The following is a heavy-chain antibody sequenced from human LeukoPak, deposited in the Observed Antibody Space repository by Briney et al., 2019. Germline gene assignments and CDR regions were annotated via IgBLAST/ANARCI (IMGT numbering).Heavy chain of an antibody. Sequence: SETLSLTCTVSGGSISSGGYYWSWIRQHPGKGLEWIGYIYYSGGTYYNPSLKSRVTISVDTSKNQFPLKLSSVTAADTAVYYCARGEGEYDFWSGYYNWFDPWGQGTLVTVSS. D-gene: IGHD3-3*01. CDR1: GGSISSGGYY. J-gene: IGHJ5*02. CDR3: ARGEGEYDFWSGYYNWFDP. CDR2: IYYSGGT. V-gene: IGHV4-31*03.